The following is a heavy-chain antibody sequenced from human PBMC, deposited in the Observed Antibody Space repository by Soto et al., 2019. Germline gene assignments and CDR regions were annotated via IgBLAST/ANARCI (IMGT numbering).Heavy chain of an antibody. D-gene: IGHD5-12*01. CDR1: GGSISTGRYY. V-gene: IGHV4-31*03. J-gene: IGHJ4*02. Sequence: QVQLQESGPGLVKPSQTLSLTCTVSGGSISTGRYYWSWIRQHPVKGLEWIGYINYRGSTYYNPSLRRRVTISIDTSRNQFSLNVTSVTAADTAVYHCASTGSTVATGGYFDYWGQGTPVTVSS. CDR3: ASTGSTVATGGYFDY. CDR2: INYRGST.